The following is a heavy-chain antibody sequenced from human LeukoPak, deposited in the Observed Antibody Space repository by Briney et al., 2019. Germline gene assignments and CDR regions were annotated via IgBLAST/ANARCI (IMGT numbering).Heavy chain of an antibody. CDR1: AFTVSSNY. J-gene: IGHJ2*01. D-gene: IGHD5-12*01. CDR3: ARPRVATVPYYWYFDL. CDR2: ISGSGDST. V-gene: IGHV3-23*01. Sequence: GGSLRLSCAASAFTVSSNYMSWVRQAPGKGLEWVSGISGSGDSTYYADSVKGRFTISRDNSKNTLNLQMNSLRAEDTAVYYCARPRVATVPYYWYFDLWGRGTLVTVSS.